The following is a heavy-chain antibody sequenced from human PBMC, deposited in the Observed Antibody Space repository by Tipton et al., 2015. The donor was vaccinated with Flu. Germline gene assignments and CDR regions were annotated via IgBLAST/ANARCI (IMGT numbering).Heavy chain of an antibody. D-gene: IGHD3-10*01. V-gene: IGHV3-30*02. Sequence: SLRLSCAASGFTLGHYGMHWARQTPGKGLEWVAYIRYDAQAIFYADSVKGRLTVSRDNSKNTLYLQMNSLRPEDMAIYYRAKEGSSIVSDPPYYYGMEVWGQGP. J-gene: IGHJ6*02. CDR2: IRYDAQAI. CDR3: AKEGSSIVSDPPYYYGMEV. CDR1: GFTLGHYG.